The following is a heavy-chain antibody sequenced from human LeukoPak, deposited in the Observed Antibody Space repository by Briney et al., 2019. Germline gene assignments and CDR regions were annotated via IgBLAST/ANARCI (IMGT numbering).Heavy chain of an antibody. D-gene: IGHD1-26*01. V-gene: IGHV1-2*02. J-gene: IGHJ4*02. Sequence: ASVKVSCKASGYTFTNYYVHWVRQAPGQGLEWMGWINPNSGGTNYAQKFQGRVTMTRDTSISTAYMELSRLRSDDTAVYYCARVSSSGSYYDWGQGTLVTVSS. CDR1: GYTFTNYY. CDR3: ARVSSSGSYYD. CDR2: INPNSGGT.